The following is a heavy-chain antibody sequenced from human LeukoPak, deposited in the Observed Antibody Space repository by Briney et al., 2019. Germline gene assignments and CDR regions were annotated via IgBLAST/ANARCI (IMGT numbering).Heavy chain of an antibody. D-gene: IGHD1-20*01. Sequence: ASVKVSCKASGYSFTGYSMHWVRQAPGQGLEWMGWINPNSGGTKFAQKFQGRVTMTRDTSISTAYMEVSRLRSDDTAVYYCATQNNSYFDYWGQGTLVTLSS. J-gene: IGHJ4*02. V-gene: IGHV1-2*02. CDR2: INPNSGGT. CDR3: ATQNNSYFDY. CDR1: GYSFTGYS.